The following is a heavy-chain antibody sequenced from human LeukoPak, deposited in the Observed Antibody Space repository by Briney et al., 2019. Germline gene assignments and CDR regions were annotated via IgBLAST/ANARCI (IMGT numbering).Heavy chain of an antibody. J-gene: IGHJ4*02. Sequence: SETLSLTCTVSGVSISSHYWSWLRQPPGKGLEWIGYIYYSGSTNYNPSLKSRVTISVDTSKNQFSLKLSSVTAADTAVYYCAREEVGLAFDYWGQGTLVTVSS. CDR3: AREEVGLAFDY. CDR2: IYYSGST. CDR1: GVSISSHY. V-gene: IGHV4-59*11.